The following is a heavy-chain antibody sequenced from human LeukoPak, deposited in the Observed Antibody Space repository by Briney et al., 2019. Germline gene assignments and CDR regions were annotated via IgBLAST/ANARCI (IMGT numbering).Heavy chain of an antibody. Sequence: ASVTVSCTASGYTFISYGITWVRQAPGQRLEWMGWINAGNGNTKYSQKFQGRVTITRDTSADTAYMELSSLRSEDTAVYYCARLKYCTNGVCYAGFDYWGQGTLVTVSS. D-gene: IGHD2-8*01. CDR1: GYTFISYG. J-gene: IGHJ4*02. CDR2: INAGNGNT. CDR3: ARLKYCTNGVCYAGFDY. V-gene: IGHV1-3*01.